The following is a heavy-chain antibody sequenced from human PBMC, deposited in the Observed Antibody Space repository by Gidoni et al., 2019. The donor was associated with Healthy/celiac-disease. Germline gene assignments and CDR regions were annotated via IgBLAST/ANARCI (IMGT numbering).Heavy chain of an antibody. CDR2: ISYDGSNK. J-gene: IGHJ4*02. Sequence: QVQLVESGGGVVQPGRSLRLSCAASGFTFSSYAMHWVRQAPGTGLEWVAVISYDGSNKYYADSVKGRFTISRDNSKNTLYLQMNSLRAEDTAVYYCARDLDHIAVAGYYFDYWGQGTLVTVSS. CDR3: ARDLDHIAVAGYYFDY. D-gene: IGHD6-19*01. CDR1: GFTFSSYA. V-gene: IGHV3-30-3*01.